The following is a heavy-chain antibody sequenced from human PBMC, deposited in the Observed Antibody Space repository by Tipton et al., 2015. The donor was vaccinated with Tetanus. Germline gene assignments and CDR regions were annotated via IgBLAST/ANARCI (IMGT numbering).Heavy chain of an antibody. CDR3: ARGSGAMDS. CDR2: INARTHTI. Sequence: SLRLSCAVSGFPFSSYSMNWVRQAPGKGLEWISCINARTHTIYYADSVKGRFTISRDNAKNSLFLQMTSLRDEDTAVYFCARGSGAMDSWGQGTLVTVSS. V-gene: IGHV3-48*02. CDR1: GFPFSSYS. D-gene: IGHD7-27*01. J-gene: IGHJ4*02.